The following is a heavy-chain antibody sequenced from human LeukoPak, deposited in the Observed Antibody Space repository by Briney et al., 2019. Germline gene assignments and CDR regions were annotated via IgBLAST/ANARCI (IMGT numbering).Heavy chain of an antibody. D-gene: IGHD3-10*01. Sequence: GASVKVSCKASGYTFTSYAMNWVRQAPGRGLEWMGWINTNTGNPTYAQGFTGRFVFSLDTSVSTAYLQISSLKAEDTAVYYCARLGYGSGSYYFYYFDYWGQGTLVTVSS. CDR3: ARLGYGSGSYYFYYFDY. J-gene: IGHJ4*02. V-gene: IGHV7-4-1*02. CDR1: GYTFTSYA. CDR2: INTNTGNP.